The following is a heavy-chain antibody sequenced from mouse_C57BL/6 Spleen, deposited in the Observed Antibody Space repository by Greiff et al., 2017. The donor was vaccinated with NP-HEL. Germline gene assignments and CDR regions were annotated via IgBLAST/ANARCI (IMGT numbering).Heavy chain of an antibody. V-gene: IGHV10-1*01. Sequence: EVKLEESGGGLVQPKGSLKLSCAASGFSFNTYAMNWVRQAPGQGLEWVARIRSKSNNYATYYAYSVKDRFTISREDSESMLYLQMNNLKTEDTAMYYCVGYSNYGDYYAMDYWGQGTSVTVSS. J-gene: IGHJ4*01. CDR3: VGYSNYGDYYAMDY. CDR1: GFSFNTYA. CDR2: IRSKSNNYAT. D-gene: IGHD2-5*01.